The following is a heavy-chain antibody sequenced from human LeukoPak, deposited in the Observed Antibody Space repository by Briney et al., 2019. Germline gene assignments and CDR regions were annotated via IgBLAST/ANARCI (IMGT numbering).Heavy chain of an antibody. J-gene: IGHJ3*01. Sequence: GRSLRLSCAASGFTFSSYAINWVRQAPGKGLEWVAVISYDGSNKYYADSVKGRFTISRDNSKNTLHLQMNSLRAEDTAAYYCARGFGGGYYSAFDFWGQGTLVTASS. V-gene: IGHV3-30*04. CDR1: GFTFSSYA. CDR3: ARGFGGGYYSAFDF. CDR2: ISYDGSNK. D-gene: IGHD1-26*01.